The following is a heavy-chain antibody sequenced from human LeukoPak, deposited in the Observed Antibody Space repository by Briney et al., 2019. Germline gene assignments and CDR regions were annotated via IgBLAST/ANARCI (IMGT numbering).Heavy chain of an antibody. D-gene: IGHD6-13*01. CDR2: INHSGST. J-gene: IGHJ4*02. CDR3: ARGGRKQQLSPGSYDY. Sequence: SETLSLTCAVYGGSFSGYYWSWIRQPPGKGLEWIGEINHSGSTNYNPSLESRVTISVDTSKNQFSLKLSSVTAADTAVYYCARGGRKQQLSPGSYDYWGQGTLVTVSS. V-gene: IGHV4-34*01. CDR1: GGSFSGYY.